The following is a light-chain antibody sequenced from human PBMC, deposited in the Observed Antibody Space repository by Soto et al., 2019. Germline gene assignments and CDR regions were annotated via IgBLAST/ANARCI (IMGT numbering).Light chain of an antibody. J-gene: IGKJ1*01. CDR2: DAS. CDR3: QQDNSYPWT. V-gene: IGKV1-5*01. CDR1: QSISSW. Sequence: DIQMTQSPSTLSASVGDRVTITCRASQSISSWLAWYQQKPGKAPKLLIYDASSLESGVPSRFSGSGSGTEFTLTISSLQPDDFATYYCQQDNSYPWTFGQGTKAEIK.